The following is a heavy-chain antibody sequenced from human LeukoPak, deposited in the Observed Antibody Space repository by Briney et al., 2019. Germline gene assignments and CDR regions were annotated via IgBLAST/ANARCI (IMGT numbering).Heavy chain of an antibody. V-gene: IGHV3-21*01. D-gene: IGHD1-20*01. CDR2: ISSSSSYI. J-gene: IGHJ4*02. Sequence: PGGSLRLSCAAPGFTFSSYTMNWVRQAPGKGLEWVSLISSSSSYIFYADSVKGRFTISRDNAKKSLYLQMNSLRAEDTAVYYCARPLSGTTDFDYWGQGTLVTVSS. CDR3: ARPLSGTTDFDY. CDR1: GFTFSSYT.